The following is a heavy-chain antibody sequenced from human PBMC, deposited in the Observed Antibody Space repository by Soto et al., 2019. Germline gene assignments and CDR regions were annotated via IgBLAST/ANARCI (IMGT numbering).Heavy chain of an antibody. CDR2: ISTNGGST. D-gene: IGHD1-20*01. CDR3: VKDRGNWIYYFDY. J-gene: IGHJ4*02. Sequence: GGSLRLSCSASGFTFSSYAMHWVRQAPGKGLEYVSAISTNGGSTYYADSVKGRFTISRDNSKNTLYLQMSSLRAEDTAVYYCVKDRGNWIYYFDYWGQGTLVTVSS. V-gene: IGHV3-64D*08. CDR1: GFTFSSYA.